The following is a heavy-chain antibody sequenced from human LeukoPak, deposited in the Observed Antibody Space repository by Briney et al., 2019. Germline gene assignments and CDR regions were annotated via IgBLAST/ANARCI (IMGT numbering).Heavy chain of an antibody. V-gene: IGHV4-59*01. CDR2: IYYSGST. J-gene: IGHJ4*02. Sequence: ASETLSLTCTVSGGSISSYYWSWIRQPPGKGLEWIGYIYYSGSTNYNPSLKSRVTISVDTSKNQFSLKLSSVTAADTAVYYCATRRSGWYYFDYWGQGTLVTVSS. CDR1: GGSISSYY. CDR3: ATRRSGWYYFDY. D-gene: IGHD6-19*01.